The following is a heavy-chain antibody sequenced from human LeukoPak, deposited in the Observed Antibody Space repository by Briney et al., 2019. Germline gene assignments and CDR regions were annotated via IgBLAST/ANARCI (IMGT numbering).Heavy chain of an antibody. D-gene: IGHD3-10*01. CDR2: INRSGST. V-gene: IGHV4-34*01. CDR3: ARRGITMVRGVIGY. J-gene: IGHJ4*02. CDR1: GGSFSGYY. Sequence: SETLSLTCAVYGGSFSGYYWSWIRQPPGKGLEWIGEINRSGSTNYNPSLKSRVTISVDTSKNQFSLKLSSVTAADTAVYYCARRGITMVRGVIGYWAQGTLVTVSS.